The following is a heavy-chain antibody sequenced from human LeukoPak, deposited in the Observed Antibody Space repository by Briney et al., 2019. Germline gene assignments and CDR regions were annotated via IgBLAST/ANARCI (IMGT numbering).Heavy chain of an antibody. CDR3: RATGDIVVVPAAHYYYYYMDV. D-gene: IGHD2-2*01. Sequence: GGSLRLSCAASGFTFSSYAMSWVRQAPGKGLDWVSAISGSGGSTYYADSVKGRFTISRDNSKNTLYLQMNSLRAEDTAVYYCRATGDIVVVPAAHYYYYYMDVWGKGTTVTVSS. V-gene: IGHV3-23*01. J-gene: IGHJ6*03. CDR2: ISGSGGST. CDR1: GFTFSSYA.